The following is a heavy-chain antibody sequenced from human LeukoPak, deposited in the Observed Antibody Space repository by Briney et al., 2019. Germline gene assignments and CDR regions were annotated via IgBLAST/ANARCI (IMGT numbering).Heavy chain of an antibody. D-gene: IGHD3-10*01. Sequence: SETLSLTCTVSGGSISSGSYYWSWIRQPAGKGLEWIGRIYTSGSTNYNPSLKSRVTISVDTSKNQFSLKLNSVTAADTAVYYCARGAFRGVIPLWGQGTLVTVSS. V-gene: IGHV4-61*02. CDR1: GGSISSGSYY. J-gene: IGHJ4*02. CDR3: ARGAFRGVIPL. CDR2: IYTSGST.